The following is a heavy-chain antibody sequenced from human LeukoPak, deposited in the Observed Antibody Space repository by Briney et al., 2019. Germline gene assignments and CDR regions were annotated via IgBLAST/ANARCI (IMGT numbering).Heavy chain of an antibody. CDR2: FDPEDGET. D-gene: IGHD4-17*01. V-gene: IGHV1-24*01. J-gene: IGHJ4*02. CDR3: ATALRWTTVTTEDDY. Sequence: ASVKVSCRVSGYTLTELSMHWVRQAPGKGLEWMGGFDPEDGETIYAQKSQGRVTMTEDTSTDTAYMELSSLRSEDTAVYYCATALRWTTVTTEDDYWGQGTLVTVSS. CDR1: GYTLTELS.